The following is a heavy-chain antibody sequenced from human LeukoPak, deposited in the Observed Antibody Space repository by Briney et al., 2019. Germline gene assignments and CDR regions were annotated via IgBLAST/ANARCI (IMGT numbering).Heavy chain of an antibody. CDR3: ARQRAGFTVTTSDY. CDR1: GFSFSSYS. D-gene: IGHD4-17*01. CDR2: ISGSSSTI. V-gene: IGHV3-48*01. Sequence: GGSLRLSCAASGFSFSSYSMNWVRQAPGEGLEWVSYISGSSSTIYYADSVKGRFTIYRDNAKNSLYLQMNSLRAEDTDVYHCARQRAGFTVTTSDYWGQGTLVTVSS. J-gene: IGHJ4*02.